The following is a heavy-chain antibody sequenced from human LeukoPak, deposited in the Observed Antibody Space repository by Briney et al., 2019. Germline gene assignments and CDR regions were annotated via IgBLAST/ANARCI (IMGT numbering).Heavy chain of an antibody. Sequence: SETLSLTCTVSGGSISSYYWSWIRQPPGKGLEWIGYIYYSGSTNYNPSLKSRVTISVDRSKNQFSLKLSSVTAADTAVYYCARDYDFWSGYFDYWGQGTLVTVSS. CDR3: ARDYDFWSGYFDY. V-gene: IGHV4-59*12. D-gene: IGHD3-3*01. CDR1: GGSISSYY. J-gene: IGHJ4*02. CDR2: IYYSGST.